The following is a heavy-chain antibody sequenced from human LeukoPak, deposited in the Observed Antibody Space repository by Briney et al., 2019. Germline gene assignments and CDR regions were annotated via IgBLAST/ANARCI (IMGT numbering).Heavy chain of an antibody. V-gene: IGHV4-4*07. CDR1: GGSISSYY. CDR3: ARAGIDGDYPYYSDY. Sequence: SETLSLTCTVSGGSISSYYWSWIRQPAGKGLEWIGRIYTSGSTNYNPSLKSRVTMSVDTSKNQFSLKLSSVTAADTAVYYCARAGIDGDYPYYSDYWGQGTLVTVSS. J-gene: IGHJ4*02. CDR2: IYTSGST. D-gene: IGHD4-17*01.